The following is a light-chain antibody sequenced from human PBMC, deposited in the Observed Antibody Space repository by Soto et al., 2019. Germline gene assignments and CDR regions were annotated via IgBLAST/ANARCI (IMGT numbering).Light chain of an antibody. Sequence: DIQMTQSPSTLSASVGDRVTITCRASQSISSWLAWYQQKPGKAPKLLIYDASSLESGVPSRFSGSGSGTECTLTISSLQPDDFATYYCQQYNSYRTFGQGTKVDIK. CDR2: DAS. CDR3: QQYNSYRT. CDR1: QSISSW. V-gene: IGKV1-5*01. J-gene: IGKJ1*01.